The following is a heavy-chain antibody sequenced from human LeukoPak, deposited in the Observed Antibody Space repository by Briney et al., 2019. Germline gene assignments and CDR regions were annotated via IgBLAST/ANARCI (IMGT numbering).Heavy chain of an antibody. CDR3: ARGGYDSSSNFRIDY. J-gene: IGHJ4*02. CDR2: IYTSGGT. D-gene: IGHD3-22*01. V-gene: IGHV4-4*07. CDR1: GVSISSYY. Sequence: SETLSLTCTVSGVSISSYYWSWIRQPAGKGLEWIGRIYTSGGTNYNPSLNSRVTISVDKSKNQFSLKLSSVTAADTAVYYCARGGYDSSSNFRIDYWGQGALVTVSS.